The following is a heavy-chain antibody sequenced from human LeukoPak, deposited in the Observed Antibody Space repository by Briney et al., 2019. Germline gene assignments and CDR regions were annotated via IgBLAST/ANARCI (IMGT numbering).Heavy chain of an antibody. CDR2: ISGSGGST. CDR3: AKTVGIAAAEDYFDY. CDR1: GFTFSSYA. Sequence: GGSLRLSCAASGFTFSSYAMSWVRQAPGKGLGWVSAISGSGGSTYYADSVKGRFTISGDNSKNTLYLQMNSLRAEDTAVYYCAKTVGIAAAEDYFDYWGQGTLVTVSS. V-gene: IGHV3-23*01. J-gene: IGHJ4*02. D-gene: IGHD6-13*01.